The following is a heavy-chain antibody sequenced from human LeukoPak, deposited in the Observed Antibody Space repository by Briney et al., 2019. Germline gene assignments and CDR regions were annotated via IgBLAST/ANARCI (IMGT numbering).Heavy chain of an antibody. V-gene: IGHV4-38-2*02. J-gene: IGHJ4*02. CDR2: ANSGGA. CDR1: GYSISSGYH. D-gene: IGHD4-23*01. CDR3: ARDLGSGGNSDY. Sequence: PAETLSLTCAVSGYSISSGYHWGWIRQPPGKGLEWIASANSGGASYNPSLKSRATISLDTSNNQVSPELRSVTAADTAVYYCARDLGSGGNSDYWGQGTLVTVSS.